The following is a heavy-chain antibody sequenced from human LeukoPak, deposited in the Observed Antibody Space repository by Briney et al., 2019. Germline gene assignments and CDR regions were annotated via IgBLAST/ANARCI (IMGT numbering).Heavy chain of an antibody. V-gene: IGHV4-30-4*01. J-gene: IGHJ3*02. CDR2: IYYSGST. CDR3: ARDCSGGSCYGAFDI. D-gene: IGHD2-15*01. CDR1: GGSISSGDYY. Sequence: SQTLSLTCTVSGGSISSGDYYWSWIRQPPGKGLEWIGYIYYSGSTYYNPSLKSRITISVDTSENRFSLKLSSVTATDTAVYYCARDCSGGSCYGAFDIWGQGTMVTVSS.